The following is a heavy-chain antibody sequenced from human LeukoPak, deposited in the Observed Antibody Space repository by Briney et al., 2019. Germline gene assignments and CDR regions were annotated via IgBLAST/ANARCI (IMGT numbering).Heavy chain of an antibody. CDR2: INHSGST. V-gene: IGHV4-34*01. J-gene: IGHJ4*02. D-gene: IGHD2-2*01. CDR3: ARVYCSSTSCYLLFDY. CDR1: GGSFSGYY. Sequence: SETLSLTCAVYGGSFSGYYWSWIRQPPGKGLEWIGEINHSGSTIYNPSLKSRVTISVDTSKNQFSLKLSSVTAADTAVYYCARVYCSSTSCYLLFDYWGQGTLVTVSS.